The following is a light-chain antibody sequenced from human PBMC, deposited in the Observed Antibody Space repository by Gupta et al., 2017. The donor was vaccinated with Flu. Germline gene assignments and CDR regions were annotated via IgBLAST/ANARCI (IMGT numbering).Light chain of an antibody. J-gene: IGKJ4*01. V-gene: IGKV4-1*01. CDR1: QSVFYDASEKND. Sequence: SLGERATINCKSSQSVFYDASEKNDLAWYQQKPGQPPKVLMIWASIRESGVPDRFSGSGSGTDFILTINSLQAEDVAVYYCQKSYGIPLTFGGGTKVEIE. CDR3: QKSYGIPLT. CDR2: WAS.